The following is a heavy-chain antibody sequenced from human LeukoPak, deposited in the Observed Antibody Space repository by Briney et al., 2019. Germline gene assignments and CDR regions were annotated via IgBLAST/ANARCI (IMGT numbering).Heavy chain of an antibody. CDR2: ISAYNGYK. CDR1: GYTFTSYG. Sequence: ASVKVSCKASGYTFTSYGISWVRQAPGQGLEWMGWISAYNGYKNYAQKFQGRVTMTTDTSTSTAYMDLRSLRSDDTAVYYCARAGVVPTTHRLHNWFDPWGQGTLVTVSS. J-gene: IGHJ5*02. CDR3: ARAGVVPTTHRLHNWFDP. D-gene: IGHD2-8*01. V-gene: IGHV1-18*01.